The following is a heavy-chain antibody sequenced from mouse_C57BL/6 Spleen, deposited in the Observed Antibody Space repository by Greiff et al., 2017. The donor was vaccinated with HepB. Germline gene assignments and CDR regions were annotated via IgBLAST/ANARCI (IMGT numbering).Heavy chain of an antibody. D-gene: IGHD2-2*01. J-gene: IGHJ2*01. V-gene: IGHV7-3*01. CDR1: GFTFTDYY. CDR3: ARYPRGLPLDY. CDR2: IRHKANGYTT. Sequence: DVKLVESGGGLVQPGGSLSLSCAASGFTFTDYYMSWVRQPPGKALEWLGFIRHKANGYTTEYSASVKGQFTISRDNYQIILYIQMNALRAEYSATYYCARYPRGLPLDYWGQGTTLTVSS.